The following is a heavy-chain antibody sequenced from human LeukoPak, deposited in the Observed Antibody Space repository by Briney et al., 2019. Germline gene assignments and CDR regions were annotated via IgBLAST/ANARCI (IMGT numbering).Heavy chain of an antibody. Sequence: ASVKVSCKVSGYTLTELSMHWVRQAPGKGLEWMGGFDPEDGETIYAQKFQGRVTMTEDTSTDTAYMELSSLRSEDTAVYYCATYIASLGQFDYWGQGTLVTVSS. D-gene: IGHD2-15*01. V-gene: IGHV1-24*01. CDR1: GYTLTELS. J-gene: IGHJ4*02. CDR2: FDPEDGET. CDR3: ATYIASLGQFDY.